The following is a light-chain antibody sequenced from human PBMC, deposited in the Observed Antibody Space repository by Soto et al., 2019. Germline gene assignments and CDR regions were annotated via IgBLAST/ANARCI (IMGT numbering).Light chain of an antibody. J-gene: IGLJ1*01. Sequence: QSVLTQPPSVSGAPGRRVTISCTGSSSNIGADYNVHWYQQHPGKAPKLMIYEVTNRPSGVSNRFSGSKSGNTASLTISGLQAEDEADYYCSSYTSRSTLVFGTGTKLTVL. CDR1: SSNIGADYN. CDR3: SSYTSRSTLV. V-gene: IGLV2-14*01. CDR2: EVT.